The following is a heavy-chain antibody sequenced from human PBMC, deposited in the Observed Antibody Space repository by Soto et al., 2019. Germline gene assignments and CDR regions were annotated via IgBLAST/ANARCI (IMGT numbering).Heavy chain of an antibody. CDR1: GFTFRNYD. CDR3: VRGMGDTGYYDNWFDP. V-gene: IGHV3-13*01. D-gene: IGHD3-9*01. Sequence: EVQLVESGGDSVQSGGSLRLSCIASGFTFRNYDMHWVRQATGKGLEWVSVIDTAGDTYYAGSVKGRFTISREDAKNSLYRQMNSLRAGDTAVYYCVRGMGDTGYYDNWFDPWGQGTLVTVSS. J-gene: IGHJ5*02. CDR2: IDTAGDT.